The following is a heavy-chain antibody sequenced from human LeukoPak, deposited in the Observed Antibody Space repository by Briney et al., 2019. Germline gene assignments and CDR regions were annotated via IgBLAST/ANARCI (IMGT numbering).Heavy chain of an antibody. CDR3: ARENWYRFDP. CDR1: GLTFSSYS. J-gene: IGHJ5*02. V-gene: IGHV3-21*01. D-gene: IGHD1-1*01. CDR2: ISSSSSYI. Sequence: PGGSLRLSCAASGLTFSSYSMNWVRQAPGKGLEWVSSISSSSSYIYYADSVKGRFTISRDNAKNSLYLQMNSLRVEDTGVYYCARENWYRFDPWGQGTLVTVSS.